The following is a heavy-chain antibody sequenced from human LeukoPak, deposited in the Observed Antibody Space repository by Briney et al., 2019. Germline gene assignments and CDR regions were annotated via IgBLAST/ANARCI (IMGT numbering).Heavy chain of an antibody. CDR3: ARVGSYSSSWFDDAFDI. CDR2: IYYSGST. D-gene: IGHD6-13*01. J-gene: IGHJ3*02. CDR1: GGSISRDY. V-gene: IGHV4-59*08. Sequence: SETLSLTCTVSGGSISRDYWSWIRQPPGKGLEWIGYIYYSGSTNYNPSLKSRVTISVDTSKNQFSLKLSSVTAADTAVYYCARVGSYSSSWFDDAFDIWGQGTMVTVSS.